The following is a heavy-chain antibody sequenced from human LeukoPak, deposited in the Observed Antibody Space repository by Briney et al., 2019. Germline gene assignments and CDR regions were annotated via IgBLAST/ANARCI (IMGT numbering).Heavy chain of an antibody. CDR3: ARGAKFRSYGSGTYYTSLPFDP. CDR1: GYTFTSYT. D-gene: IGHD3-10*01. V-gene: IGHV1-3*03. Sequence: ASVKVSCTASGYTFTSYTMHWVRQAPGQRLERMGWINTGNGNTKYSQEFQGRVTITRDTSASTAYMELSSLRSEDMAVYYCARGAKFRSYGSGTYYTSLPFDPWGQGTLVTVSS. CDR2: INTGNGNT. J-gene: IGHJ5*02.